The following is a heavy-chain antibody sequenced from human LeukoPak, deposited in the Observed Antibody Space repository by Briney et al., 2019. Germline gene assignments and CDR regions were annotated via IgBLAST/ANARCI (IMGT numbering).Heavy chain of an antibody. CDR1: GFTVSSYG. Sequence: PGGSLRLSCAASGFTVSSYGMHWVRQAPGKGREWVAVISYDGSNKYYADSVKGRFTISRDNSKNTLYLQMNSLRAEDTAVYYCAKDGYSSSWYWNDAFDIWGQGTMVTVSS. CDR2: ISYDGSNK. J-gene: IGHJ3*02. D-gene: IGHD6-13*01. V-gene: IGHV3-30*18. CDR3: AKDGYSSSWYWNDAFDI.